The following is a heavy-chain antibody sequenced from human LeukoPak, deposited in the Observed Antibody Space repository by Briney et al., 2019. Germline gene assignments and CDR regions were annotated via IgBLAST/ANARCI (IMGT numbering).Heavy chain of an antibody. V-gene: IGHV3-30*02. J-gene: IGHJ4*02. CDR3: AKERDTAMVTIDY. Sequence: TGGSLRLSCAASGFTFSSYGMHWVRQAPGKGLEWVAFIRYDGSNKYYADSVKSRFTISRDNSKNTLYLQMNSLRAEDTAVYYCAKERDTAMVTIDYWGQGTLVTVSS. CDR1: GFTFSSYG. D-gene: IGHD5-18*01. CDR2: IRYDGSNK.